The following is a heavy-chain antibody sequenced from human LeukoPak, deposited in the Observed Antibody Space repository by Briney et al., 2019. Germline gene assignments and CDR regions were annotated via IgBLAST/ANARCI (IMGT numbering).Heavy chain of an antibody. Sequence: GGSLRLSCAASGFTFSSYAMHWVRQAPGKGLEWVAVISYDGSNKSYADSVKGRFTISRDNSKNTLYLQMNSLRAEDTAVYCCARDRAMFFPKLYYFDYWGQGTLVTVSS. CDR2: ISYDGSNK. D-gene: IGHD3/OR15-3a*01. CDR1: GFTFSSYA. CDR3: ARDRAMFFPKLYYFDY. J-gene: IGHJ4*02. V-gene: IGHV3-30*04.